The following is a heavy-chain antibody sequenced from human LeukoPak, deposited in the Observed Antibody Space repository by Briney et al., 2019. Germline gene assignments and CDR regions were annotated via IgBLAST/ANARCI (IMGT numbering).Heavy chain of an antibody. CDR2: IYYRGST. CDR1: GGSISSYS. J-gene: IGHJ3*02. V-gene: IGHV4-59*08. CDR3: AGSSAFDALDI. Sequence: PSETLSLTCTVSGGSISSYSWNWIRQPPGKGLEWIGYIYYRGSTNNNPSLKSRVTISVDTSKNQFSLKLSSVTAADTAVYYCAGSSAFDALDIWGQGTMVTVSS. D-gene: IGHD3-22*01.